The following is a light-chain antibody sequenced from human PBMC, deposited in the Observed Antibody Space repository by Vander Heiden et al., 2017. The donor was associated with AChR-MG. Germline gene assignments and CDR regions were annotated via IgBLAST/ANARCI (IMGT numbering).Light chain of an antibody. J-gene: IGKJ3*01. V-gene: IGKV4-1*01. CDR1: HSLFYSSNKKNY. Sequence: IVMNQFPASLAVSLGERATISCKSSHSLFYSSNKKNYVAWFQKKAGQPPKLLLSWASIREPGVPDRFSGSGSGTSFTLTIRSLQAEDVAIYYFQQYHRSLTFGPGTRVEI. CDR2: WAS. CDR3: QQYHRSLT.